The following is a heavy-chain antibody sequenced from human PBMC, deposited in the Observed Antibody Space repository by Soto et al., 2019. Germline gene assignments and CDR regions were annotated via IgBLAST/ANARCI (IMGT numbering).Heavy chain of an antibody. Sequence: SETLSLTCTVSGGSISSYYWSWIRQPPGKGLEWIGYIYYSGSTNYNPSLKSRVTISVDTSKNQFSLKLSSVTAADTAVYYCARLCFADSNWFDPWSQGTLVTVSA. V-gene: IGHV4-59*01. J-gene: IGHJ5*02. D-gene: IGHD3-10*01. CDR2: IYYSGST. CDR3: ARLCFADSNWFDP. CDR1: GGSISSYY.